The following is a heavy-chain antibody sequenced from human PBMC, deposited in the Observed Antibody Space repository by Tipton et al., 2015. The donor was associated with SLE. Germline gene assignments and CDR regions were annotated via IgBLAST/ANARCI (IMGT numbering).Heavy chain of an antibody. Sequence: QLVQSGGGVVQPGRSLRLSCAASGFTFSSYTMHWVRQAPGKGLEWVAVISYDGSNKYYADSVKGRFTISRDNSKNTLYLQMNSLRAEDTAVYYCARDLHSSNWDVYWYFDLWGRGTLVTVSS. CDR2: ISYDGSNK. J-gene: IGHJ2*01. V-gene: IGHV3-30-3*01. D-gene: IGHD6-13*01. CDR1: GFTFSSYT. CDR3: ARDLHSSNWDVYWYFDL.